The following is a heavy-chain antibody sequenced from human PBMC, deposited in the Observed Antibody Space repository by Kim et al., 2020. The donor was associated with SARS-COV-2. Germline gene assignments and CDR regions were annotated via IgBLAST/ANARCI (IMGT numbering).Heavy chain of an antibody. J-gene: IGHJ4*02. CDR3: ARLDPTSDYFDY. Sequence: SETLSLTCTVSGGSISSYYWSWIRQPPGKGLEWIGYIYYSGSTNYNPSLKSRVTISVDTSKNQFSLKLSSVTAADTAVYYCARLDPTSDYFDYWGQGTLVTVSS. V-gene: IGHV4-59*01. CDR1: GGSISSYY. CDR2: IYYSGST.